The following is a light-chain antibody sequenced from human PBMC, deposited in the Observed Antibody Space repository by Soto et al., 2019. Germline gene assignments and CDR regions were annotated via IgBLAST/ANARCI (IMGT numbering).Light chain of an antibody. J-gene: IGKJ5*01. Sequence: EIVLTQSPVTLSLSPGERATLSCRASQSVNSKLAWYQQKPGQAPRLLIYDASNRATGIPARFSGSGSGTDFTLTISSLEPEDFAVYYCQQRSNWPPIIFGQGTRLDSK. V-gene: IGKV3-11*01. CDR3: QQRSNWPPII. CDR1: QSVNSK. CDR2: DAS.